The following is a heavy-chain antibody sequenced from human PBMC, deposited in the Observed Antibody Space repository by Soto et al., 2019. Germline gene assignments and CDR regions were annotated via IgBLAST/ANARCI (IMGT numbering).Heavy chain of an antibody. Sequence: QVQLVESGGGVVQPGRSLRLSCAASGFTFSSYGMHWVRQAPGKGLEWVAVISYDGSNKYYADSVKGRFTISRDNLKNPMYLQMNSLKAEDTAVYYCTSSAGTERVFDYWGQGTLVIVSS. V-gene: IGHV3-30*03. CDR3: TSSAGTERVFDY. J-gene: IGHJ4*02. D-gene: IGHD6-13*01. CDR2: ISYDGSNK. CDR1: GFTFSSYG.